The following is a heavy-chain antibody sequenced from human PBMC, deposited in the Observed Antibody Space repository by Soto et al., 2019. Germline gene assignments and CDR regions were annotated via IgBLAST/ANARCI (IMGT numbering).Heavy chain of an antibody. CDR2: INVGRSGTI. J-gene: IGHJ4*02. Sequence: EVQLVESGGGLVQPGGSLRLSCSAYGFAFSSYSMNWVRQAPGKGLEWVSYINVGRSGTIYYADSVKGRFTISRDNAKNSLYLQMTSLRAEDTAVYYGARDEWTGGWSYFDYWGQGILVTVSS. CDR3: ARDEWTGGWSYFDY. V-gene: IGHV3-48*01. CDR1: GFAFSSYS. D-gene: IGHD6-19*01.